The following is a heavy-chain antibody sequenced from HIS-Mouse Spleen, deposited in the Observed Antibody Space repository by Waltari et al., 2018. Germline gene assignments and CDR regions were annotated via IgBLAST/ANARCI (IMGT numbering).Heavy chain of an antibody. Sequence: QLQLQELGPGLVKPSETLSLTFSVSGASISSRLYSWGWIRQPPGKGLEGIGSISYCGSTYYNPSLKSRVTISVDTSKNQFSLKLSSVTAADTAVYYCARHLGSSWSRGWFDPWGQGTLVTVSS. CDR2: ISYCGST. J-gene: IGHJ5*02. CDR3: ARHLGSSWSRGWFDP. CDR1: GASISSRLYS. V-gene: IGHV4-39*01. D-gene: IGHD6-13*01.